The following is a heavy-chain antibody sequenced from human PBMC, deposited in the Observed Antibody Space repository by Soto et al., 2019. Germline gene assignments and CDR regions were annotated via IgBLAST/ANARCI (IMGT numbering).Heavy chain of an antibody. Sequence: GGSLRLSCAASGFTFSSYSMNWVRQAPGKGLEWVSYISSSSSTIYYADSVKGRFTISRDNAKNSLYLQMNSLRAEDTAVYYCASLVVVPAAIMKNFDYWGQGTLVTVSS. D-gene: IGHD2-2*02. CDR1: GFTFSSYS. CDR3: ASLVVVPAAIMKNFDY. V-gene: IGHV3-48*01. CDR2: ISSSSSTI. J-gene: IGHJ4*02.